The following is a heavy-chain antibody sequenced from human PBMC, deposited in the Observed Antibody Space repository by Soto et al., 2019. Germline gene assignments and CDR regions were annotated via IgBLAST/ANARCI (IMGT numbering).Heavy chain of an antibody. Sequence: EVQLVESGGGLVQPGGSLRLSCAASGFTFSDYWMSWVRQLPGKGLEWVANINQDGSGKFHVDSVNGRFTISRDNAKNALYLQVIGLRAEDTAVYYCERGLSHLAARAEGVYFDYWGQGILVTVSS. CDR2: INQDGSGK. CDR1: GFTFSDYW. D-gene: IGHD6-6*01. V-gene: IGHV3-7*01. CDR3: ERGLSHLAARAEGVYFDY. J-gene: IGHJ4*02.